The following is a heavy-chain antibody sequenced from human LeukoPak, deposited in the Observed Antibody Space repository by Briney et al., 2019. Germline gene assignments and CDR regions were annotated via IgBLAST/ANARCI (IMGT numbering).Heavy chain of an antibody. D-gene: IGHD3-3*01. V-gene: IGHV3-48*03. CDR1: GSTFGDYA. CDR2: ITSGSSTI. Sequence: PGGSLRLSCTASGSTFGDYAMSWVRQAPGKGLEWVSYITSGSSTIYYPDSVKGRFTISRDNAKNSLYLQMNSLRAEDTAVYYCARPLRESGYFYFDYWGQGTLVTVSS. J-gene: IGHJ4*02. CDR3: ARPLRESGYFYFDY.